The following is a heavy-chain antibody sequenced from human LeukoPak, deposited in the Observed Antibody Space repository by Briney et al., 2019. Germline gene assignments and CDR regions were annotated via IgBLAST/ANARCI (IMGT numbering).Heavy chain of an antibody. CDR3: ARGLGGSGSYFLTFDS. CDR2: ISAYNGNT. CDR1: GYTFTSYS. J-gene: IGHJ4*02. D-gene: IGHD1-26*01. V-gene: IGHV1-18*01. Sequence: GASVKVSCKASGYTFTSYSINWVRQAPGQGLEWMGLISAYNGNTKYAQKLQGRVTMTTDTSTSTAYMELRSLRSDDTAVYYCARGLGGSGSYFLTFDSWGQGTLVTVSS.